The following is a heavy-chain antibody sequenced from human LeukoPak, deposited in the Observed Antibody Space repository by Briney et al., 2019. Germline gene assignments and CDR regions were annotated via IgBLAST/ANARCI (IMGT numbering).Heavy chain of an antibody. D-gene: IGHD2-8*02. J-gene: IGHJ6*02. CDR1: GFTVSDNY. Sequence: GGSLRLSCAASGFTVSDNYMSWVRQAPGKGLEWVSVIYSGGSTYYADSVKGRFTISRDTSKNTLYLQMNSLRAEDTAVYYCTRVPAGRSGLMDVWGRGTTVTVSS. CDR3: TRVPAGRSGLMDV. CDR2: IYSGGST. V-gene: IGHV3-66*01.